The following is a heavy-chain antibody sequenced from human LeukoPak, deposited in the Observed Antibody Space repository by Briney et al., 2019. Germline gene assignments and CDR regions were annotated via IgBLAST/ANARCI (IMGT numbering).Heavy chain of an antibody. CDR3: TRVGYIDEGIDY. CDR2: ISNSGAGT. CDR1: GFSFTSYA. V-gene: IGHV3-23*01. D-gene: IGHD5-24*01. J-gene: IGHJ4*02. Sequence: PGGSLRLSCAASGFSFTSYAMSWVRQAPGKGLEWVSAISNSGAGTFYADSAKGRFTISRDNSQNTLYLQMNSLRAEDTAIYYCTRVGYIDEGIDYWGQGTLVTVSS.